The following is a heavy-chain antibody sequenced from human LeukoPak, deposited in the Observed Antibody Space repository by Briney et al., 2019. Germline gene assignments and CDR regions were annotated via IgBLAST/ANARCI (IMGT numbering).Heavy chain of an antibody. V-gene: IGHV4-30-2*01. CDR1: SGSISSTGYY. CDR3: ARTGYSSSWSYFDY. J-gene: IGHJ4*02. D-gene: IGHD6-13*01. CDR2: IYHSGST. Sequence: SETLSLTCTVSSGSISSTGYYWTWIRQPPGMGLEWIGYIYHSGSTYYNPSLKSRVTISVDRSKNQFSLKLSSVTAADTAVYYCARTGYSSSWSYFDYWGQGTLVTVSS.